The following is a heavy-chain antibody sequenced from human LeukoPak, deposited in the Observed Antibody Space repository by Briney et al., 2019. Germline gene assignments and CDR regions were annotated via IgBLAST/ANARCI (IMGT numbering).Heavy chain of an antibody. CDR3: TREYYDILTGDNWFDP. J-gene: IGHJ5*02. CDR1: GFTFGDYA. CDR2: IRSKAYGGTT. D-gene: IGHD3-9*01. V-gene: IGHV3-49*04. Sequence: GGSLRLSCTAPGFTFGDYAMSWVRQAPGKGLEWVGFIRSKAYGGTTEYAASVKGRFTISRGDSKSIAYLQMNSLKTEDTAVYYCTREYYDILTGDNWFDPWGQGTLVTVSS.